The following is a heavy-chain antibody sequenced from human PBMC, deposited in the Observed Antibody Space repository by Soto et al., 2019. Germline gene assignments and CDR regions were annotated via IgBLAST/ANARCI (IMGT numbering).Heavy chain of an antibody. CDR1: GYTFTSYY. J-gene: IGHJ4*02. Sequence: QVQLVQSGAEVKKPGASVKVSCKASGYTFTSYYISWVRQAPGQGLEWMGWISGYNGNTNYAQKLQGRVTMTTDTXXXXXXXXXXXXXXDDXXXXXXAXEGPPSLNWGQGTLVTVSS. D-gene: IGHD2-2*01. V-gene: IGHV1-18*01. CDR2: ISGYNGNT. CDR3: AXEGPPSLN.